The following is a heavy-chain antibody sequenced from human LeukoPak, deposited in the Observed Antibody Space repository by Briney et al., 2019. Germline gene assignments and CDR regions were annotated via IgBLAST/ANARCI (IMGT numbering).Heavy chain of an antibody. CDR2: ISGSGGST. CDR1: GFTFSSYA. J-gene: IGHJ6*03. CDR3: AKEGFQRNYYMDV. D-gene: IGHD2-2*01. Sequence: GGSLRLSCAASGFTFSSYAMTWVRQAPGKGLEWVSIISGSGGSTIYADSVKGRFTISRDDSKNTLYPQMNSLRAEDTAIYYCAKEGFQRNYYMDVWGKGTTVTVSS. V-gene: IGHV3-23*01.